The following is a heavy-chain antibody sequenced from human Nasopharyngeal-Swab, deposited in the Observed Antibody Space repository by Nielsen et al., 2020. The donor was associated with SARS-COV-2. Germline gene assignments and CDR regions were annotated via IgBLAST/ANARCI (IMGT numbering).Heavy chain of an antibody. CDR3: AKDTGSSWHPGYYYYGMDV. CDR1: GFIFSDYT. CDR2: ISWSSDTM. J-gene: IGHJ6*02. Sequence: GGSLRLSCAASGFIFSDYTINWVRQAPGKGLEWVSGISWSSDTMPYADSVKGRFTISRDNAKNSVYLHMNSLRPEDTGSYFCAKDTGSSWHPGYYYYGMDVWGQGTTVTVSS. V-gene: IGHV3-9*01. D-gene: IGHD6-13*01.